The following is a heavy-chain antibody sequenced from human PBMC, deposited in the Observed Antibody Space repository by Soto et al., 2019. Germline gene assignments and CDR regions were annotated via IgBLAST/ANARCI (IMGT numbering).Heavy chain of an antibody. Sequence: SLTFTVSGASITGSSYWSWIRQPAGKGLEWIGRFSLSGTTSYNPPLRSRVTMSADVSKNQFSLRLTSVTAADTALYYCARGMTPPGAPAWYYFDSWGQGTLVTVSS. CDR2: FSLSGTT. J-gene: IGHJ4*02. CDR3: ARGMTPPGAPAWYYFDS. D-gene: IGHD2-8*02. CDR1: GASITGSSY. V-gene: IGHV4-4*07.